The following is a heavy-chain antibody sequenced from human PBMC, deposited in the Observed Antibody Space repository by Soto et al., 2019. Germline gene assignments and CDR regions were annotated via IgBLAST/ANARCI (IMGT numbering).Heavy chain of an antibody. J-gene: IGHJ5*01. CDR2: LKDRSQNYAT. Sequence: PGGSARLSCAASGFSVSGWYMDWVRQAPGKGLEWVARLKDRSQNYATEYAASVKGRFTVSRHASPNSMYLQMNSLKIEDTAVYYCAREGDARWLDSWGQGTLVTVS. D-gene: IGHD1-26*01. CDR1: GFSVSGWY. CDR3: AREGDARWLDS. V-gene: IGHV3-72*01.